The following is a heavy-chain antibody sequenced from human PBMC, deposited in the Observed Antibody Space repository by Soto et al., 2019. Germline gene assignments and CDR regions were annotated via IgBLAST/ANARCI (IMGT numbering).Heavy chain of an antibody. CDR2: IYHSGST. D-gene: IGHD6-13*01. CDR1: AGSISSGGYS. CDR3: ASGPSSSTYYYYGMDV. J-gene: IGHJ6*02. Sequence: PSETLSLTCALSAGSISSGGYSWSWIRQPPGKGLEWIGYIYHSGSTYYNPSLKSRVTVSVARAKNQFSLKLSSVTAADTAVYYCASGPSSSTYYYYGMDVWGQGTTVTVSS. V-gene: IGHV4-30-2*01.